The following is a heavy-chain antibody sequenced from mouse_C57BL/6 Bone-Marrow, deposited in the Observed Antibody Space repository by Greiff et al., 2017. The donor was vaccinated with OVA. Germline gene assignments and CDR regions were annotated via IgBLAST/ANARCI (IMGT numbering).Heavy chain of an antibody. J-gene: IGHJ4*01. CDR1: GFSLTSYG. V-gene: IGHV2-2*01. CDR2: IWSGGST. Sequence: QVQLKESGPGLVQPSQSLSITCTVSGFSLTSYGVHWVRQSPGKGLEWLGVIWSGGSTDYNAAFISRLSISKDNSKSQVFFKMNSLQADDTAIYYCARNSHYYYGSSFYYAMDYWGQGTSVTGSS. CDR3: ARNSHYYYGSSFYYAMDY. D-gene: IGHD1-1*01.